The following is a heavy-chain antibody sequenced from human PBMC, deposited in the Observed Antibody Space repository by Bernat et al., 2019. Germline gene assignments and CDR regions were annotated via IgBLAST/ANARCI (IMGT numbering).Heavy chain of an antibody. CDR3: ARGVPQGSIGLDWFDP. D-gene: IGHD6-19*01. CDR2: ISYDGSNK. Sequence: QVQLVESGGGVVQPGRSLRLSCAASGFPFSSYALHWVRQAPGKGLEWVAVISYDGSNKYYADSVKGRFTISRDNSKNTLYLQMNSLRAEDTAIYYCARGVPQGSIGLDWFDPWGQGTLVTVSS. J-gene: IGHJ5*02. CDR1: GFPFSSYA. V-gene: IGHV3-30*03.